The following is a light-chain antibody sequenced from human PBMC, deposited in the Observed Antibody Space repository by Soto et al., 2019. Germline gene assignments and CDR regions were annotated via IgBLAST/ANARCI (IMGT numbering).Light chain of an antibody. Sequence: EIVLTQSPATLSLSPGERATLSCRASQIISSTYLGWYQQKPGQAPRLLIYGASSRATGIPDRFSGSGSGTDFTLTISRLEPEDFAVYYCQHYGTSLYTFGQGTKLEIK. V-gene: IGKV3-20*01. CDR2: GAS. CDR1: QIISSTY. J-gene: IGKJ2*01. CDR3: QHYGTSLYT.